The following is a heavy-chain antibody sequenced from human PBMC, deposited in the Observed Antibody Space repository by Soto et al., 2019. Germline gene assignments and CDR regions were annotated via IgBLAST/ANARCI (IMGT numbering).Heavy chain of an antibody. CDR2: ISGYNDNT. J-gene: IGHJ4*02. CDR1: GYTFTTYG. Sequence: QVQLVQSGVEVKKPGASVKVSCKASGYTFTTYGISWVRQAPGQGLEWMGWISGYNDNTKYVQNLQGRVAMTTDTSTSTAFLELRSLRSDDTAVYYCARDLPHMPLPADYWGQGTLVTASS. V-gene: IGHV1-18*01. CDR3: ARDLPHMPLPADY. D-gene: IGHD2-2*01.